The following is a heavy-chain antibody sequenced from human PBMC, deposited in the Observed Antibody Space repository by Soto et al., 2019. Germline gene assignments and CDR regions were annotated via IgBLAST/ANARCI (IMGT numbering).Heavy chain of an antibody. CDR1: GGTFSSYA. Sequence: QVQLVQSGAEVKKPGSSVKVSCKASGGTFSSYAISWVRQAPGQGLEWMGGLIPIFGTANYAQKFQGRVTITADESTSTAYMELSSLRSEDTAVYYCAYSMVRGVRGTNWFDPWGQGTLVTVAS. V-gene: IGHV1-69*01. D-gene: IGHD3-10*01. J-gene: IGHJ5*02. CDR2: LIPIFGTA. CDR3: AYSMVRGVRGTNWFDP.